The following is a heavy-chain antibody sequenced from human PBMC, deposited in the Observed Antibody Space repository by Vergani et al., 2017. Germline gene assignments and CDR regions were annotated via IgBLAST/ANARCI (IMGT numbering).Heavy chain of an antibody. Sequence: QVQLVESGGGVVQPGGSLRLSCAASGFTFSSYGMHWVRQAPGKGLEWVAVISYDGSNKYYADSVKGRFTISRDNSKNTLYLQMNSLRAEDTAVYYCAKDVGDVVVPAAIAFDIWGQGTMVTVSS. V-gene: IGHV3-30*18. CDR3: AKDVGDVVVPAAIAFDI. D-gene: IGHD2-2*01. J-gene: IGHJ3*02. CDR2: ISYDGSNK. CDR1: GFTFSSYG.